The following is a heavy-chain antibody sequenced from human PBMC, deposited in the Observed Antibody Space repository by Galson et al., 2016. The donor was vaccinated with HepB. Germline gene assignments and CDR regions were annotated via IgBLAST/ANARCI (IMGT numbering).Heavy chain of an antibody. D-gene: IGHD2-15*01. CDR1: GFTFSRYS. CDR2: ISGSSNYI. J-gene: IGHJ4*02. Sequence: SLRLSCAASGFTFSRYSMSWVRQAPGKGLEWVSAISGSSNYIYYADSVKGRFTISRDNAKNSLYLEMNTLRAEDTAVYYCARDGNYCSGGSCYSRVVYWGQGTLVTVSS. CDR3: ARDGNYCSGGSCYSRVVY. V-gene: IGHV3-21*01.